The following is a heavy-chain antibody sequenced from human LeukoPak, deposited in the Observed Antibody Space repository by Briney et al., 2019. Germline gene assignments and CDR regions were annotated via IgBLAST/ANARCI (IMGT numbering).Heavy chain of an antibody. J-gene: IGHJ4*02. D-gene: IGHD6-13*01. Sequence: PCKASGYTFTSYGMHWVRQAPGKGLEWVAVISYDGSNKYYADSVKGRFTISRDNSKNTLYLQMNSLRTEDTAVYYCAKESNSSSWVTIDFWGQGTLVTVSS. CDR2: ISYDGSNK. V-gene: IGHV3-30*18. CDR1: GYTFTSYG. CDR3: AKESNSSSWVTIDF.